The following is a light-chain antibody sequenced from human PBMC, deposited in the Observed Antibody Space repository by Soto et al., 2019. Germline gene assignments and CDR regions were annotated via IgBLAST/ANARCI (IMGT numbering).Light chain of an antibody. J-gene: IGLJ2*01. V-gene: IGLV2-14*01. Sequence: QSALTQPASVSGSPGQSITISCTGTNSDVGGYNYVSWYQQHPGKAPKLMIYDVNIRPSGVSYRFSGSKSGNTASLTISGLQAGDEDDYYCSSFTSSTTVVFGGGTKVTVL. CDR3: SSFTSSTTVV. CDR2: DVN. CDR1: NSDVGGYNY.